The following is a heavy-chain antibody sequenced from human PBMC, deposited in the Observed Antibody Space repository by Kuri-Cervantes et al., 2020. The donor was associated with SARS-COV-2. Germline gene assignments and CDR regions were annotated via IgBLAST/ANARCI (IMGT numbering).Heavy chain of an antibody. CDR2: ISAYNGNT. J-gene: IGHJ4*02. Sequence: ASVKGSCKASGYTFNRFGIIWVRQAPGQGLEWMGWISAYNGNTNYAQKLQGRVTMTTDTSTSTAYMELRSLRSDDTAVYYCARGGTYYEFWSGIKIYEPRSNYFDYWGQGTLVTVSS. CDR3: ARGGTYYEFWSGIKIYEPRSNYFDY. V-gene: IGHV1-18*01. D-gene: IGHD3-3*01. CDR1: GYTFNRFG.